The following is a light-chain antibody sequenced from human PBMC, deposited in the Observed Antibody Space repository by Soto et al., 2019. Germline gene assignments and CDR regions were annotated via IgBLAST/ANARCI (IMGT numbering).Light chain of an antibody. J-gene: IGKJ2*01. CDR1: QSLANSDGNAN. Sequence: EVVMTQSPLSLPVTLGQPASIYCRSSQSLANSDGNANLSWFHQRPGQSPRRLIYKVSNRESGVPDRFSGSGSGTDFTLKISRGEAEDVGVYYCMQGTHWPPYTFGQGTKLEIK. CDR2: KVS. CDR3: MQGTHWPPYT. V-gene: IGKV2-30*01.